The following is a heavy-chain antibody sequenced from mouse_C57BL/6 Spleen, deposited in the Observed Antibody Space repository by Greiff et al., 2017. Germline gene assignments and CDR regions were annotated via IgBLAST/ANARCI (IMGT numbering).Heavy chain of an antibody. D-gene: IGHD1-1*01. CDR2: INPNNGGT. V-gene: IGHV1-26*01. Sequence: EVQLHHSGPELVKPGASVKISCKASGYTFPDYYMNWVKQSHGKSLEWIGDINPNNGGTSYNQKFKGKATLTVDKYSSKAYMELRSLTSEDSAVYYCARAPGSNWYFDVWGTGTTVTVSS. J-gene: IGHJ1*03. CDR1: GYTFPDYY. CDR3: ARAPGSNWYFDV.